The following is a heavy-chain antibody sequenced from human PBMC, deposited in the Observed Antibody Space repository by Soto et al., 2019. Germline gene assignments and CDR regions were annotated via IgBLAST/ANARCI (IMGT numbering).Heavy chain of an antibody. D-gene: IGHD6-19*01. Sequence: GSLILSCAASGFTFSSYSMSWVRQAPGKGLEWVSAISGSGGSTYYADSVKGRFTISRDNSKNTLYLQMNSLRAEDTAVYYCSKGPWVSTRQWRVRDSLSYWGRGAL. V-gene: IGHV3-23*01. CDR2: ISGSGGST. CDR3: SKGPWVSTRQWRVRDSLSY. J-gene: IGHJ4*02. CDR1: GFTFSSYS.